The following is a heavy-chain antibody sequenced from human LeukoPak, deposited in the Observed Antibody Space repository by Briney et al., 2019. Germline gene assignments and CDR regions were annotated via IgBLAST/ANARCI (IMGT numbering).Heavy chain of an antibody. CDR1: GGSISSYY. V-gene: IGHV4-59*01. CDR3: ARDELQWLPPYYYYYGMDV. Sequence: SETPSLTCTVSGGSISSYYWSWIRQPPGKGLEWIGYIYYSGSTNYNPSLKSRVTMSVDTSKNQFSLKLSSVTAADTAVYYCARDELQWLPPYYYYYGMDVWGQGTTVTVSS. CDR2: IYYSGST. J-gene: IGHJ6*02. D-gene: IGHD6-19*01.